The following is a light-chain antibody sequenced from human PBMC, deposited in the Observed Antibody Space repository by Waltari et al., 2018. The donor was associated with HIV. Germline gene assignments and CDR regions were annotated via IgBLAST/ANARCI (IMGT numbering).Light chain of an antibody. J-gene: IGLJ2*01. V-gene: IGLV3-25*03. CDR2: KDS. Sequence: SYELTQPPSVSVSPGQTARITCSGDELAKQFAYWYQHKPGQAPVLVIYKDSERPSGIPERFSGSSSGTTVTLIISGVQAEDEADYFCQSADTSGIYSRVVFGGGTKVTVL. CDR3: QSADTSGIYSRVV. CDR1: ELAKQF.